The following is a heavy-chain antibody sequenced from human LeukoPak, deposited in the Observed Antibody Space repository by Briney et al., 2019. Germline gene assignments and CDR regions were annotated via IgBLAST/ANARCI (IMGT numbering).Heavy chain of an antibody. CDR1: GFTFSSYA. CDR2: ISYDGSNK. V-gene: IGHV3-30-3*02. CDR3: AKQLVRGIDAFDI. Sequence: GGSLRLSCAASGFTFSSYAMHWVRQAPGKGLEWVAVISYDGSNKYYADSVKGRFTISRDNSKNTLYLQMNSLRAEDTAVYYCAKQLVRGIDAFDIWGQGTMVTVSS. J-gene: IGHJ3*02. D-gene: IGHD6-13*01.